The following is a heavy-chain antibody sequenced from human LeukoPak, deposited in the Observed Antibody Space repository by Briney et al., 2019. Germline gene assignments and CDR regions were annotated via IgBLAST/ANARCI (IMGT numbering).Heavy chain of an antibody. CDR3: VRDLMTTQTWDFDY. CDR2: INPNSGGT. J-gene: IGHJ4*02. Sequence: ASVKVSCKASGYTFTGHYMHWVRQAPGQGLEWMGWINPNSGGTNYAQRFQVRVTVTRDSSISTAYMELSSLESDDTAMYYCVRDLMTTQTWDFDYWGQGTPVSVSS. V-gene: IGHV1-2*02. CDR1: GYTFTGHY. D-gene: IGHD3-16*01.